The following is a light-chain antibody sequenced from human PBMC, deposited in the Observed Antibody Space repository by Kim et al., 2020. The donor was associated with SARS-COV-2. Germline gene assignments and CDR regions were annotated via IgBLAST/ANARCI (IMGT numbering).Light chain of an antibody. V-gene: IGLV3-19*01. CDR1: SLRSYY. J-gene: IGLJ2*01. CDR3: NSRDTNDIVL. Sequence: SSELTQDPAVSVALGQTVRITCQGDSLRSYYATWYQQKPGQAPILLIYGKNNRPSGIPDRFSGSSSGNTASLTITGTQAGDEADYYCNSRDTNDIVLFGGWTQLTVL. CDR2: GKN.